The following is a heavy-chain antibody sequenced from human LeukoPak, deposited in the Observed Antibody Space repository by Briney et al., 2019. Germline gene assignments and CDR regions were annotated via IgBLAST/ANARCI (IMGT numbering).Heavy chain of an antibody. Sequence: SETLSLTCTVSGGSISSYYWSWIRQPPGKGLEWIGCMYYSGSTNYNPSLKSRVTISVDTSKNQFSLKLSSVTAADTAVYYCARGTKDPYSGYVKANFDYWGQGTLVTVSS. J-gene: IGHJ4*02. CDR2: MYYSGST. V-gene: IGHV4-59*08. CDR1: GGSISSYY. CDR3: ARGTKDPYSGYVKANFDY. D-gene: IGHD5-12*01.